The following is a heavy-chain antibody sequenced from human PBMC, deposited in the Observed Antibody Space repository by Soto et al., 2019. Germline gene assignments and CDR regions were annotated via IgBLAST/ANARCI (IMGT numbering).Heavy chain of an antibody. Sequence: EVQLVESGGGLVKPGGSLRLSCAASGFTFSSYSMNWVRQAPGKGLEWVSSISSSSSYIYYADSVKGRSTISRDNAKNTLYRAMNRESAGDAGVYCGASQRGVSSGYWGYVDHGGRGTLVPVSS. CDR2: ISSSSSYI. CDR1: GFTFSSYS. CDR3: ASQRGVSSGYWGYVDH. V-gene: IGHV3-21*01. D-gene: IGHD3-22*01. J-gene: IGHJ4*02.